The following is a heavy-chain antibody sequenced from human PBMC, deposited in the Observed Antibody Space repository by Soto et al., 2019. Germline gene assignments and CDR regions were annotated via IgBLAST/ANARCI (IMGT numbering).Heavy chain of an antibody. CDR2: IIPMIPRT. V-gene: IGHV1-69*01. CDR3: ASWDYDVLTGYSYDD. Sequence: QVQLVQSGAEVKKPGSSVKVSCTASGGTFNNYGMGWVRQAPGQGLEWMGGIIPMIPRTNYAQKFQGRVTLTADASRSTAYMELRRLRSEDTAVYYCASWDYDVLTGYSYDDWGQGTLVTVSS. CDR1: GGTFNNYG. D-gene: IGHD3-9*01. J-gene: IGHJ4*02.